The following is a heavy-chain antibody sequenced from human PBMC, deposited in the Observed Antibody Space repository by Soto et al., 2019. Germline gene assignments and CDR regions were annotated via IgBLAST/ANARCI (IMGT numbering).Heavy chain of an antibody. CDR3: ARDLRNRGASYVRNMDV. CDR2: ISYDGSHK. J-gene: IGHJ6*02. D-gene: IGHD1-26*01. Sequence: QEQLVESGGGVVQPGGSLRLSCTASGFTFSSYAIHWVRQAPGKGLEWVAVISYDGSHKYYADAVKGRFTISRDNSKNTLSLPITSLRAEDTAVYSCARDLRNRGASYVRNMDVWGQGTTVTVSS. V-gene: IGHV3-30-3*01. CDR1: GFTFSSYA.